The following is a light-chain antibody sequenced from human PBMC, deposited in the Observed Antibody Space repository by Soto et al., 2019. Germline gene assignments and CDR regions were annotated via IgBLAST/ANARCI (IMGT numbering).Light chain of an antibody. V-gene: IGKV3-15*01. CDR1: QSVSSN. CDR2: GAS. Sequence: EIVMTQSPATLSVSPGERATLSCRASQSVSSNLAWYQQKPGQAPRLLIYGASTRATXXXARFSGSGSGTEFTLTISSLQSEDFAVYFCQQYNNWPPATFGGGTKVDIK. CDR3: QQYNNWPPAT. J-gene: IGKJ4*01.